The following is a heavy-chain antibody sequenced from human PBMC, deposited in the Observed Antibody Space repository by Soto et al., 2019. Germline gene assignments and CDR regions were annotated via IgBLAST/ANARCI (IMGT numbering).Heavy chain of an antibody. Sequence: EAQLVESGGGLVQPGRSLRLSCVASGFTFDDYAIHWFRQAPGKGLEWVSGISWNGAAPGYADSVTGRFTISRDNAKNTRQRHVSTVGTEYTGVYGCAGLRNCGSVFGCWGQGTLVTVSS. V-gene: IGHV3-9*01. CDR3: AGLRNCGSVFGC. CDR1: GFTFDDYA. J-gene: IGHJ4*02. CDR2: ISWNGAAP. D-gene: IGHD2-21*01.